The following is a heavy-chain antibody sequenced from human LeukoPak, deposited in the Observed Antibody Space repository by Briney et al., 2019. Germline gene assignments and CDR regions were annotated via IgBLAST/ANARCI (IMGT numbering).Heavy chain of an antibody. CDR3: AREGLVPGAFDI. CDR1: GGSISSSSYY. D-gene: IGHD2-8*02. Sequence: SETLSLTCTVSGGSISSSSYYWGWIRQPPGKGLEWIGSIYYSGSTYYNPSLKSRVTISVDTSKNQFSLKLSSVTAADTAVYYCAREGLVPGAFDIWGQGTMVTVSS. V-gene: IGHV4-39*07. CDR2: IYYSGST. J-gene: IGHJ3*02.